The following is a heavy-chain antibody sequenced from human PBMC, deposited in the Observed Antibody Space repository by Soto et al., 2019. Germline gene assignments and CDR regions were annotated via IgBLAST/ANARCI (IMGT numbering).Heavy chain of an antibody. Sequence: RRLSCAASGFSFSAHGMHWVRQAPGKGLEWVAVISYDGINKDYADSVEGRLTISRDNSKNTLYLQLDSLRIDDTGIYYCAKDGGGGYQPPNYYYYGLDVWGQGTTVTVSS. J-gene: IGHJ6*02. D-gene: IGHD2-21*01. CDR2: ISYDGINK. CDR3: AKDGGGGYQPPNYYYYGLDV. CDR1: GFSFSAHG. V-gene: IGHV3-30*18.